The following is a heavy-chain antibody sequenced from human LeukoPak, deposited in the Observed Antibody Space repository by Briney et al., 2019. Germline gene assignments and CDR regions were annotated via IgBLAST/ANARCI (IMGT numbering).Heavy chain of an antibody. J-gene: IGHJ4*02. D-gene: IGHD5-12*01. CDR1: GGSISSYY. CDR3: ARHAENGYDRFAH. Sequence: TASETLSLTCSVSGGSISSYYWSWIRQPPGKGPEWIGYIYDSGSTNFKSPLKSRVTMSGDTSKNQFSLKVNSVTAADTAVYYCARHAENGYDRFAHWGPGTLVTVSS. V-gene: IGHV4-59*08. CDR2: IYDSGST.